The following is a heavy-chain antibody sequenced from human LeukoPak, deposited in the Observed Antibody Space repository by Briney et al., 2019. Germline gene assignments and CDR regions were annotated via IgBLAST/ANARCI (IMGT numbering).Heavy chain of an antibody. CDR3: ARDVGRTAMVSRYFDY. Sequence: GGSLRLSCAASGFTFSSYAMHWVRQAPGKGLEWVAVISYDGSNKYYADSVKGRFTISRDNSKNTLYLQMNSLRAEDTAVYYCARDVGRTAMVSRYFDYWGQGTLVTVSS. CDR2: ISYDGSNK. CDR1: GFTFSSYA. D-gene: IGHD5-18*01. V-gene: IGHV3-30*04. J-gene: IGHJ4*02.